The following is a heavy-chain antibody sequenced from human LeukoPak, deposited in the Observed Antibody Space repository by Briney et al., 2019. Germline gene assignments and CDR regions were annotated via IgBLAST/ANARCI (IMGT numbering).Heavy chain of an antibody. CDR2: ISAYNGNT. CDR1: GYTFTSYG. CDR3: AGDRIIVVPAAMLFLDGYYYYGMDV. J-gene: IGHJ6*02. Sequence: ASVKVSCKASGYTFTSYGISWVRQAPGQGLEWMGWISAYNGNTNYAQKLQGRVTMTTDTSTSTAYMELSSLRSEDTAVYYCAGDRIIVVPAAMLFLDGYYYYGMDVWGQGTTVTVSS. V-gene: IGHV1-18*01. D-gene: IGHD2-2*01.